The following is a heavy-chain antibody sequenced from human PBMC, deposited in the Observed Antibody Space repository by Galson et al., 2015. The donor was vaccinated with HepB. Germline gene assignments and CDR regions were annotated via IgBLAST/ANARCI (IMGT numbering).Heavy chain of an antibody. Sequence: SLRLSCAASGFTFSSYEMNWVRQAPGKGLEWVSYISSSGSTIYYADSVKGRFTISRDNAKNSLYLQMNSLRAEDTAVYYCARGGFGDDAFDIWGQGTMVTVSS. D-gene: IGHD3-10*01. CDR2: ISSSGSTI. J-gene: IGHJ3*02. CDR3: ARGGFGDDAFDI. V-gene: IGHV3-48*03. CDR1: GFTFSSYE.